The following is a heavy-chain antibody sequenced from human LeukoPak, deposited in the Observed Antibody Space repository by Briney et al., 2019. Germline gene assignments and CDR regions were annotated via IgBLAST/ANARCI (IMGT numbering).Heavy chain of an antibody. Sequence: SETLSLTCTVSGGSIRGYYWGWIRQPPGKGLEWIGSIYYSGSTYYNPSLKSRVTISVDTSKNQFSLKLSSVTAADTAVYYCARGYCTTTSCYGGPFDYWGQGTLVTVSS. CDR1: GGSIRGYY. D-gene: IGHD2-2*01. CDR2: IYYSGST. CDR3: ARGYCTTTSCYGGPFDY. V-gene: IGHV4-39*01. J-gene: IGHJ4*02.